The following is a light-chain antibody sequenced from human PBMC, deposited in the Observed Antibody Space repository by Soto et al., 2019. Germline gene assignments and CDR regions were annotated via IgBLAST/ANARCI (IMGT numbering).Light chain of an antibody. V-gene: IGKV3-11*01. J-gene: IGKJ2*01. CDR1: QSVSSS. CDR2: DAS. CDR3: QQRSNWPRT. Sequence: EIVLTQSPATLSLSPGETATLSCRASQSVSSSLAWYQQKPGQAPRLLIYDASSRATDIPARFSGSGSGTDFTLTISSPEPEDFAVYYCQQRSNWPRTFGQGTKLEIK.